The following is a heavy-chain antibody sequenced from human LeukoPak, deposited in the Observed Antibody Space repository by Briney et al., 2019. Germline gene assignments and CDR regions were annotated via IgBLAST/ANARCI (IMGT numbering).Heavy chain of an antibody. CDR1: GYTFTSYG. V-gene: IGHV1-18*01. Sequence: GASVKVSCKASGYTFTSYGISWVRPAPGQGLEWMGWISAYNGNTNYAQNLQGRVTMTTDTSTSTAYMELRSLRSDDTAVYYCERDALGAGCDYWGQGTLVTVSS. D-gene: IGHD3-10*01. CDR2: ISAYNGNT. CDR3: ERDALGAGCDY. J-gene: IGHJ4*02.